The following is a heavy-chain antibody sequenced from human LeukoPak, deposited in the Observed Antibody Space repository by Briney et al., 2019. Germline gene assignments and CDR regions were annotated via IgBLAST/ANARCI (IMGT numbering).Heavy chain of an antibody. V-gene: IGHV3-23*01. CDR1: GFTFSSYA. CDR2: ISGSGGST. J-gene: IGHJ6*02. D-gene: IGHD4-17*01. CDR3: ARTVTTTLYYYGMDV. Sequence: PGGSLRLSCAASGFTFSSYAMSWVRQAPGKGLEWVSGISGSGGSTYYADSVKGRFTISRDNSKNTLYLQMNSLRAEDTAVYYCARTVTTTLYYYGMDVWGQGTTVTVSS.